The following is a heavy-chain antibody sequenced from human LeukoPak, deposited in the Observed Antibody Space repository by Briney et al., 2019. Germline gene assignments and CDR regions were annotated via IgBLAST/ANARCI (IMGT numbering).Heavy chain of an antibody. CDR1: GYTFTSYD. CDR3: ARSPPPYCGGDCYTTFDY. J-gene: IGHJ4*02. V-gene: IGHV1-8*01. CDR2: MNPNSGNT. Sequence: ASVKVSCKASGYTFTSYDINWVRQATGQGLEWMGWMNPNSGNTGYAQKFQGRVTMTRNTSISTAYMELSSLRSEDTAVYYCARSPPPYCGGDCYTTFDYWGQGTLVTVSS. D-gene: IGHD2-21*02.